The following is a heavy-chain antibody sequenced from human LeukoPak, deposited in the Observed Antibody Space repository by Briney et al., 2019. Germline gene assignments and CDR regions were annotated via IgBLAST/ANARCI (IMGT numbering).Heavy chain of an antibody. D-gene: IGHD1-26*01. Sequence: GGSLRLSCGASGFTFSSYAMSWVRQAPRKGLEWVSAISGSGGSTYYADSVKGRFSISRDNSKNTLYLQMNSLRAEDTAVYYCAKKTGIVGAIGVDSWGQGTLVTVSS. CDR3: AKKTGIVGAIGVDS. CDR1: GFTFSSYA. V-gene: IGHV3-23*01. CDR2: ISGSGGST. J-gene: IGHJ4*02.